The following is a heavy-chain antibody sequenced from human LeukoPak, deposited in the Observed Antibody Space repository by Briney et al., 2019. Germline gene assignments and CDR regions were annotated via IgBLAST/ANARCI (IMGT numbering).Heavy chain of an antibody. CDR2: LSSSGSAS. CDR1: GFTLRSYE. CDR3: ARRRDIVVVPAAYNWFDP. J-gene: IGHJ5*02. D-gene: IGHD2-2*01. V-gene: IGHV3-48*03. Sequence: GGSLRLSCEDSGFTLRSYEMNWVRQAPGKGLEWIAYLSSSGSASSYADSVKGRFTISRDNAKNSLYLQMNSLRAEDTAVYYCARRRDIVVVPAAYNWFDPWGQGTLVTVSS.